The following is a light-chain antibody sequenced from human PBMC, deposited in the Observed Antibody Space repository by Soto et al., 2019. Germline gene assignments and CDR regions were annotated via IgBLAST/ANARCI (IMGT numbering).Light chain of an antibody. J-gene: IGLJ2*01. CDR1: SSDVGGYIY. CDR3: SSFTSSNTLV. V-gene: IGLV2-14*01. Sequence: QSALTQPASVSGSPGQSITISCTGTSSDVGGYIYVSWHQQHPGTAPKLMIYDVSNRPSGVSNRFSGPKSGNTASLTISGLQAGDEADYYCSSFTSSNTLVFGGGTQLTVL. CDR2: DVS.